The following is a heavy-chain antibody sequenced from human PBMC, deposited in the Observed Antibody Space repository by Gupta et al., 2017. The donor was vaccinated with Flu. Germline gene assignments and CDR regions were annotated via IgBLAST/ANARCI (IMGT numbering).Heavy chain of an antibody. J-gene: IGHJ6*02. CDR2: VIPILGIA. V-gene: IGHV1-69*02. CDR1: GGPFRSNT. D-gene: IGHD3-16*01. CDR3: AKGGQDSGMDV. Sequence: QVQLVQSGAEVKKPGSSVKVSCKASGGPFRSNTINWVRQAPGQGLEWMGRVIPILGIANYAQKFQGSVTITADKSTSTAYMALSSLRSEDTAVYYCAKGGQDSGMDVWGQGTTVTVS.